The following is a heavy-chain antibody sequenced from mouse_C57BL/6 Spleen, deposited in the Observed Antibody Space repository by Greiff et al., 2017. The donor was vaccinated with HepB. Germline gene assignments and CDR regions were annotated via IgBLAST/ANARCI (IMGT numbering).Heavy chain of an antibody. Sequence: QVQLQQPGAELLKPGASVKLSCKASGYTFTNYWMHWVKQRPGQGLEWIGMIHPNSGGTNYNEKFKSKATLTVDKSSSTAYMQLSSLTSEDSAVYYCAKMGGDAWFAYWGQGTLVTVSA. CDR1: GYTFTNYW. CDR2: IHPNSGGT. CDR3: AKMGGDAWFAY. V-gene: IGHV1-64*01. D-gene: IGHD2-3*01. J-gene: IGHJ3*01.